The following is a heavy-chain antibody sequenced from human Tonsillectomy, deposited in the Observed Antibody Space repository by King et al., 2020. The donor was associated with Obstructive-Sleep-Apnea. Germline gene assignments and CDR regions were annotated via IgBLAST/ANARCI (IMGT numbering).Heavy chain of an antibody. D-gene: IGHD1-26*01. CDR3: AKEYSGRRNDY. CDR1: GFTFSSYG. Sequence: VQLVESGGGVVQPGRSLRLSCAASGFTFSSYGMHWVRQAPGKGLEWVAVISYDGSNKYYADSVKGRFTLSRDNSKNTLYLQMNSLRAEDTAVYYCAKEYSGRRNDYWGQGTLVTVSS. V-gene: IGHV3-30*18. J-gene: IGHJ4*02. CDR2: ISYDGSNK.